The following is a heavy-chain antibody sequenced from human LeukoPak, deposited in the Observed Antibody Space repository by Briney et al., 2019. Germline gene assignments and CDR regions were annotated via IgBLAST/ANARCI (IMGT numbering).Heavy chain of an antibody. Sequence: SQTLSLTCAVSGGSISSGGYSWSWIRQPPGKGLEWIGYIYHSGSTYYNPSLKSRVTISVDRSKNQFSLKLSSVTAADTAVYYCARAFRYCSSTSRYSYFDYWGQGTLVTVSS. V-gene: IGHV4-30-2*01. CDR2: IYHSGST. D-gene: IGHD2-2*02. CDR3: ARAFRYCSSTSRYSYFDY. J-gene: IGHJ4*02. CDR1: GGSISSGGYS.